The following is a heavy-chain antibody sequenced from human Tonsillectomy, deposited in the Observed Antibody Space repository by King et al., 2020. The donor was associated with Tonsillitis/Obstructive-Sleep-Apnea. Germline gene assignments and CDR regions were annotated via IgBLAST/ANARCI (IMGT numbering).Heavy chain of an antibody. V-gene: IGHV4-34*01. CDR1: GGSFSGYY. J-gene: IGHJ4*02. Sequence: VQLQQWGAGLLKPSETLSLTCAVYGGSFSGYYWSWIRQPPGKGLEWIGEINHSGSTNYNPSLKSRVTISVETSKNQFSLKLSSVTAADTAVYYCARGGDYCSGGSCYPYYFDYWGQGTLVTVSS. CDR2: INHSGST. CDR3: ARGGDYCSGGSCYPYYFDY. D-gene: IGHD2-15*01.